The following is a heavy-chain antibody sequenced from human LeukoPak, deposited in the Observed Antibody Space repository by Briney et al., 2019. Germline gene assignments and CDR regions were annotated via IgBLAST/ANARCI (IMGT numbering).Heavy chain of an antibody. CDR2: INPSGGST. J-gene: IGHJ5*02. V-gene: IGHV1-46*01. CDR1: GYTFTSYY. D-gene: IGHD3-10*01. CDR3: ARHYYGSGKGFDP. Sequence: GASVKVSCKASGYTFTSYYMHWVRQAPGQGLEWMGIINPSGGSTSYAQKFQGRVTITADESTSTAYMELSSLRSEDTAVYYCARHYYGSGKGFDPWGQGTLVTVSS.